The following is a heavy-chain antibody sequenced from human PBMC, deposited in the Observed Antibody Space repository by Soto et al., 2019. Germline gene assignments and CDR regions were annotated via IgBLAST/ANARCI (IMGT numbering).Heavy chain of an antibody. CDR1: GFTVSSNY. CDR3: ARENYYGSGIPVGDYYYGMDV. D-gene: IGHD3-10*01. Sequence: GGSLRLSCAASGFTVSSNYMSWVRQAPGKGLEWVSVIYSGGSTYYADSVKGRLTISRDNSKNTRYLQMNSLRAEDQAVYYCARENYYGSGIPVGDYYYGMDVWGQGTTVTVSS. J-gene: IGHJ6*02. V-gene: IGHV3-53*01. CDR2: IYSGGST.